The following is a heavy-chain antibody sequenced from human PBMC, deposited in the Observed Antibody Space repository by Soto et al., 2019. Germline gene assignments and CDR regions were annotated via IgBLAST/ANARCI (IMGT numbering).Heavy chain of an antibody. D-gene: IGHD3-22*01. J-gene: IGHJ4*02. Sequence: GGSLRLSCAASGFTFSTYAMSWVRQAPGEGLEWVSGISGHGGSTYYADSVRGRFTISRDNSKNTLYLQMNSLRADDSAVYYCAKGGDWLLRSSPVYDFDYWGQGTLVTVSS. CDR2: ISGHGGST. CDR3: AKGGDWLLRSSPVYDFDY. CDR1: GFTFSTYA. V-gene: IGHV3-23*01.